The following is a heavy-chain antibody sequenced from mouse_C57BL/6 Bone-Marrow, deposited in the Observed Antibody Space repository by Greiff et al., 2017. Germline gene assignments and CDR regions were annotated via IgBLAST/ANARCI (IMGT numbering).Heavy chain of an antibody. CDR2: ISSGGDYI. V-gene: IGHV5-9-1*02. CDR3: TREGDYYGSSYGDFDV. CDR1: GFTFSSYA. J-gene: IGHJ1*03. D-gene: IGHD1-1*01. Sequence: DVQLVESGEGLVKPGGSLKLSCAASGFTFSSYAMSWVRQTPEKRLEWVAYISSGGDYIYYADTVKGRFTISRDNARNTLYLQMSSLKSEDTAMYYCTREGDYYGSSYGDFDVWGTGTTVTVSS.